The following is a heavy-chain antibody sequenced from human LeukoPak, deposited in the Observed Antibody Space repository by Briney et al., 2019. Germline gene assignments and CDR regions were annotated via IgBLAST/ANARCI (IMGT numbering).Heavy chain of an antibody. CDR1: GYTFTGYY. CDR3: ARGYYDSSGYLWFDP. CDR2: INPNSGGT. J-gene: IGHJ5*02. D-gene: IGHD3-22*01. V-gene: IGHV1-2*02. Sequence: ASVKVSCKASGYTFTGYYMHWVRQAPGQGLEWMGWINPNSGGTNYAQKFQGRVTMTRDTSISTAYMELSRLRSDDTAVYYCARGYYDSSGYLWFDPWGQGTLVTVSS.